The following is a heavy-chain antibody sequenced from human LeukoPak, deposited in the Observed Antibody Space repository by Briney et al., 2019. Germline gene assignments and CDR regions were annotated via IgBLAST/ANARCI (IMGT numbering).Heavy chain of an antibody. J-gene: IGHJ4*02. D-gene: IGHD6-13*01. Sequence: GGSLRLSCAASGFPFNAYWMTGVRQAPGKGLEWVVNIRQDGDTKYYVDSVKGRFTISRDNAMNSLYLQMNSLRAEDTAIYYCARSLPYGTTWYGRSDFWGQGTLVTVSS. V-gene: IGHV3-7*03. CDR3: ARSLPYGTTWYGRSDF. CDR2: IRQDGDTK. CDR1: GFPFNAYW.